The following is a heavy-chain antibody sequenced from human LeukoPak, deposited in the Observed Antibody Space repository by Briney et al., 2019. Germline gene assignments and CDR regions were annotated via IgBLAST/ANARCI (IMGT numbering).Heavy chain of an antibody. J-gene: IGHJ6*03. CDR2: IYYSGST. CDR1: GGSISSYY. Sequence: SETLSLTCTVSGGSISSYYWNWIRQPPGKGLEWIGYIYYSGSTYYNPSLKSRVTISVDTSKNQLSLKLSAVTAADTAVYYCASVRRGFGESSKYYSYYYMDVWGNGTTVPIS. CDR3: ASVRRGFGESSKYYSYYYMDV. D-gene: IGHD3-10*01. V-gene: IGHV4-59*08.